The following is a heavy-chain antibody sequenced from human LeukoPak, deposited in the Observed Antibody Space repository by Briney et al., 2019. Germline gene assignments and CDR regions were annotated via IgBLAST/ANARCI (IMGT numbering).Heavy chain of an antibody. D-gene: IGHD6-19*01. Sequence: PSETLPLTCTVSGGSISSYYWSWIRLPAGKGLEWIGRILTSGSTNYNPSHKSRVTMSVDTSKNQFSLKLSSVTAADMAVYYCAATVAGSKHFDYWGQGSLVTVSS. CDR1: GGSISSYY. CDR3: AATVAGSKHFDY. CDR2: ILTSGST. V-gene: IGHV4-4*07. J-gene: IGHJ4*02.